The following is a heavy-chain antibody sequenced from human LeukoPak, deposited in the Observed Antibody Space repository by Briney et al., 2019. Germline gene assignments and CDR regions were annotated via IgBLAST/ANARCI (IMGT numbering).Heavy chain of an antibody. CDR2: ISSSSTYI. CDR1: GFSFSTYY. CDR3: ARENHGSFDY. D-gene: IGHD1-14*01. Sequence: GGSLRLSCAASGFSFSTYYVNWVRQAPGKGLEWVSCISSSSTYIYYADSVRGRFAISRDNAKHSLYLQMNSLRAEDTAVYYCARENHGSFDYWGQGSLVTVSS. V-gene: IGHV3-21*01. J-gene: IGHJ4*02.